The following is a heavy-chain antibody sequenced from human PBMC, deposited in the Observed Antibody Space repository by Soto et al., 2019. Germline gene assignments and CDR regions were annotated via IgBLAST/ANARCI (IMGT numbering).Heavy chain of an antibody. D-gene: IGHD1-7*01. CDR3: AKTSGTSSFWFDP. V-gene: IGHV3-23*01. J-gene: IGHJ5*02. CDR1: GFTFSSYA. Sequence: GGSLRLSCAASGFTFSSYAMSWVRQAPGKGLEWVSAISGSGGSTYYADSVKGRFDISRDNTKNTLYLQMNSLRAEYSVVFYCAKTSGTSSFWFDPWGQGTLVTVSS. CDR2: ISGSGGST.